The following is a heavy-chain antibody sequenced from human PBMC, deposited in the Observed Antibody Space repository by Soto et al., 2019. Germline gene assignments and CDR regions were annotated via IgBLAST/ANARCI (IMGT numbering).Heavy chain of an antibody. CDR1: GFTFSSYA. CDR2: ISGSGGST. D-gene: IGHD3-22*01. V-gene: IGHV3-23*01. Sequence: LRLSCAASGFTFSSYAMSWVRQAPGKGLEWVSAISGSGGSTYYADSVKGRFTISRDNSKNTLYLQMNSLRAEDTAVYYCAKAQYYYDSSGYYNFDYWGQGTLVTV. CDR3: AKAQYYYDSSGYYNFDY. J-gene: IGHJ4*02.